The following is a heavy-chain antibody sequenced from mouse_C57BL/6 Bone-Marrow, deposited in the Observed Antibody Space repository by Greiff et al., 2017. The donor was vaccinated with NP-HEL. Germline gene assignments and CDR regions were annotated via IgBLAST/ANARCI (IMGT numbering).Heavy chain of an antibody. CDR3: ARDRGGYYPAWFAY. J-gene: IGHJ3*01. CDR2: IWSGGST. Sequence: VKLVESGPGLVQPSQSLSITCTVSGFSLTSYGVHWVRQSPGKGLEWLGVIWSGGSTDYNAAFISRLSISKDNSKSQVFVKMNSLQADDTAIYYCARDRGGYYPAWFAYWGQGTLVTVSA. D-gene: IGHD2-3*01. CDR1: GFSLTSYG. V-gene: IGHV2-2*01.